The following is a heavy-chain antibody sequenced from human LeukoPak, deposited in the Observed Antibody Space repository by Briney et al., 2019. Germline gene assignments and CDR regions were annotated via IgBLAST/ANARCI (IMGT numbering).Heavy chain of an antibody. J-gene: IGHJ3*01. Sequence: GGSLRLSCAPSGFTLTVSAMSCVRDAPGEGLEWVSLLCYRVAKLYYTDSVRGRFTISRDKSKNTPFLQMYSLRAQDTAIFFIARDMQLSTWGLGT. V-gene: IGHV3-23*01. CDR2: LCYRVAKL. CDR3: ARDMQLST. D-gene: IGHD3-16*02. CDR1: GFTLTVSA.